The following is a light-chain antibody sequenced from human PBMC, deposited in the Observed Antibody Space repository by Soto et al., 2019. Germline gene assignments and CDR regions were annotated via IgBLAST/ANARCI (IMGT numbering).Light chain of an antibody. CDR2: EVN. Sequence: QSALTQPPPASGSPGQSVAISCTGTTSDIGGYDYVSWYQQHPGKAPKLMIYEVNKRPSGVPDRFSGSKSGNTASLTVSGLQAEDEADYYCSSHGGNSPYVFGTGTKVTVL. CDR1: TSDIGGYDY. V-gene: IGLV2-8*01. J-gene: IGLJ1*01. CDR3: SSHGGNSPYV.